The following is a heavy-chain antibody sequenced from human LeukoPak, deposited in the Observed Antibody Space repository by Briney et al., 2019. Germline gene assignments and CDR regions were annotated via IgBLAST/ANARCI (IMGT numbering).Heavy chain of an antibody. CDR1: GFTFSRYA. CDR2: ISYDGSNE. V-gene: IGHV3-30-3*01. D-gene: IGHD6-13*01. J-gene: IGHJ4*02. Sequence: GGSLRLSCAASGFTFSRYAMHWVRQAPGKGLEWMAVISYDGSNEHYADSVKGRFTISRDNSKNTLYLQMNSLRAEDTALYYCARESSWSFDYWGQGTLVTVSS. CDR3: ARESSWSFDY.